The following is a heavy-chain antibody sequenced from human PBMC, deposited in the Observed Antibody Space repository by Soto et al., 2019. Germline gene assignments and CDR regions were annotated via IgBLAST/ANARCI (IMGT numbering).Heavy chain of an antibody. D-gene: IGHD1-26*01. J-gene: IGHJ4*02. CDR3: AKYTRTEHLGER. CDR2: VSTGGHYT. V-gene: IGHV3-23*01. Sequence: GGSLRLSCAPSGFSFGRYHIACDREAPGKGLEWLSAVSTGGHYTFYIDAVTGRFTVSRDNSSSMAYREMSSLRADDTALYFCAKYTRTEHLGERWGQGPLVIVSS. CDR1: GFSFGRYH.